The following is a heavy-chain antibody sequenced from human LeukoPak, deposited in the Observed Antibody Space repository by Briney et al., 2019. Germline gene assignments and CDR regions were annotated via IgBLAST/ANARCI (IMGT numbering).Heavy chain of an antibody. V-gene: IGHV4-34*01. Sequence: SETLSLTCAVYGGSFSGYYWSWIRQPPGEGLEWIGEINHSGSTNYNPSLKSRVTISVDTSKNQFSLKLSSVTAADTAVYYCARVTYYDILTGHLKAFDIWGQGTMVTVSS. CDR1: GGSFSGYY. CDR3: ARVTYYDILTGHLKAFDI. D-gene: IGHD3-9*01. CDR2: INHSGST. J-gene: IGHJ3*02.